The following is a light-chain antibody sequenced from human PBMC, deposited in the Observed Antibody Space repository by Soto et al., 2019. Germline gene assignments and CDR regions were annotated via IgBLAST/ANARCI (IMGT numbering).Light chain of an antibody. J-gene: IGKJ1*01. V-gene: IGKV3-15*01. Sequence: EIVMTQSPATLSVSPWERATLSCRASQSVSTELAWYQQKPGQAPRLLIYGASTRATGIPARFSGSGSGTEFTLTISSLQSEDFAIYYCQQYINWPRTFGQGTRWIS. CDR1: QSVSTE. CDR3: QQYINWPRT. CDR2: GAS.